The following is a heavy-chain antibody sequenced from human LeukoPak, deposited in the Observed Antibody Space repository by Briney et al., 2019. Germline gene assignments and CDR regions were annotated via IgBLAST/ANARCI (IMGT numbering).Heavy chain of an antibody. J-gene: IGHJ6*03. Sequence: GGSLRLSCAASGFTFSSYEMIWVRQAPGKGLEWVSYISSSGTTIYYADSVKGRFTVSRDNSKNILYLQMNSLRAEDTAVYYCARSQDGSGSYFYYFYIDVWGKGTTV. CDR3: ARSQDGSGSYFYYFYIDV. CDR1: GFTFSSYE. CDR2: ISSSGTTI. D-gene: IGHD3-10*01. V-gene: IGHV3-48*03.